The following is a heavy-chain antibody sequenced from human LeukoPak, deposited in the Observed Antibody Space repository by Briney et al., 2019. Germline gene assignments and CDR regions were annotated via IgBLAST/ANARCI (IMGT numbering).Heavy chain of an antibody. Sequence: GGSLRLSCAASGFTFSSYGMHWVRQAPGEGLEWVAFIRYDGSNKYYADSVKGRFTISRDNSKNTLYLQMNSLRAEDTAVYYCAKGTMIVVDYYYYMDVWGKGTTVTVSS. V-gene: IGHV3-30*02. CDR1: GFTFSSYG. J-gene: IGHJ6*03. CDR2: IRYDGSNK. D-gene: IGHD3-22*01. CDR3: AKGTMIVVDYYYYMDV.